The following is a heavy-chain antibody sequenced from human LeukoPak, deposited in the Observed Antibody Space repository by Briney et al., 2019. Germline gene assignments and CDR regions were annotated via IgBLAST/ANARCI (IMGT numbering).Heavy chain of an antibody. CDR1: GFTFTSSA. Sequence: ASVKVSCKASGFTFTSSAMQWVRQARGRRLEWIGWIVVGSGNTNYAQKFQERVTITRDMSTGTAYMELSSLKASDTAMYYCARQLGGSGGYMDVWGKGTTVTISS. J-gene: IGHJ6*03. CDR2: IVVGSGNT. D-gene: IGHD2-15*01. CDR3: ARQLGGSGGYMDV. V-gene: IGHV1-58*02.